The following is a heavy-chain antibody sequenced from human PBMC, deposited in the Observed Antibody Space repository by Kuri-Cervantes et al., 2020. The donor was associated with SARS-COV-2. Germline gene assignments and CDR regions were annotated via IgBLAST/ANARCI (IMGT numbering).Heavy chain of an antibody. Sequence: ETLSLTCAACGFTFSSYDMHWVRQATGKGLEWVSAIGTAGDTYYPGSVKGQFTISRDNAKNSLYLQMNSLRAEDTAVYYCARGVRFLDYWGQGTLVTVSS. CDR1: GFTFSSYD. V-gene: IGHV3-13*03. D-gene: IGHD3-3*01. CDR2: IGTAGDT. CDR3: ARGVRFLDY. J-gene: IGHJ4*02.